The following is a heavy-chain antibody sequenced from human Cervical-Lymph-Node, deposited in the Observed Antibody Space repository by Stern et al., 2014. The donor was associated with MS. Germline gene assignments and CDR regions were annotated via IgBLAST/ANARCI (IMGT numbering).Heavy chain of an antibody. Sequence: QVQLQQWGAGLLKPSETLSLTCAVYGGSFSGYYWSWIRQPPGKGLEWIGEISHGGSTSYNPSLKSRVRISVDTSKNQFPLNLSSVTAADTAVYYCARVNRCSTTTCYRTKWFDPWGQGTLVTVSS. CDR1: GGSFSGYY. CDR2: ISHGGST. J-gene: IGHJ5*02. D-gene: IGHD2-2*01. V-gene: IGHV4-34*01. CDR3: ARVNRCSTTTCYRTKWFDP.